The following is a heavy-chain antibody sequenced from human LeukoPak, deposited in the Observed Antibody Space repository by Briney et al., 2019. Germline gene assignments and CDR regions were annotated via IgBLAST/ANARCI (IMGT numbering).Heavy chain of an antibody. Sequence: GGSLRLSCAASGFTFTNYAMTWVRQAPGEGLEWVSSISGSGGDTYYADSVKGRFTISRDNSKNTLYLQMNSLRVEDTAVYYCAKRASDYYFDLWGRGTLLTVSS. J-gene: IGHJ2*01. V-gene: IGHV3-23*01. CDR1: GFTFTNYA. CDR3: AKRASDYYFDL. D-gene: IGHD4-11*01. CDR2: ISGSGGDT.